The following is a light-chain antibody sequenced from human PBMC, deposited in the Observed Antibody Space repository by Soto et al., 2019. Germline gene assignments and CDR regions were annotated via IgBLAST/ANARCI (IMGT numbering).Light chain of an antibody. CDR2: GAS. V-gene: IGKV3-15*01. CDR1: QSVSSN. J-gene: IGKJ4*01. Sequence: EIVMTQSPATLSVSPGERATLSCRASQSVSSNLAWYQQKPGQAPRLLIYGASTRATGIPARFSGSGSGTVFPPTSSLLHSEYLAYYYQQQNNNCPRTFGQGTKVEIK. CDR3: QQNNNCPRT.